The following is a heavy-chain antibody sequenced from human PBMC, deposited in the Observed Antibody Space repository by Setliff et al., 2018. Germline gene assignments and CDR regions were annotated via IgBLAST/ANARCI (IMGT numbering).Heavy chain of an antibody. Sequence: SETLSLTCTVSGDSISSTSYQWGWVRQPPGKGLEWIGTIYYSGTTYYSPSLKSRFTMSVETSRNQLSLKLTSVTAADTAVYYCARHVGSRSRGYNSYYYYMDVWGKGTTVTVSS. CDR3: ARHVGSRSRGYNSYYYYMDV. J-gene: IGHJ6*03. V-gene: IGHV4-39*01. CDR1: GDSISSTSYQ. CDR2: IYYSGTT. D-gene: IGHD3-10*01.